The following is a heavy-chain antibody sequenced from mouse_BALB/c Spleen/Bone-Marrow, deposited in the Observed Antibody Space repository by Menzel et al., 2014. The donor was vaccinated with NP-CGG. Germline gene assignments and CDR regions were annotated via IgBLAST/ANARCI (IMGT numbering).Heavy chain of an antibody. CDR3: ARSAPWDGFAY. J-gene: IGHJ3*01. CDR2: INPSTGYT. V-gene: IGHV1-7*01. D-gene: IGHD4-1*01. CDR1: GYAFTSYW. Sequence: VHLVESGAELAKPGASVKMSCKASGYAFTSYWMHWVKQRPGQGQEWIGYINPSTGYTEYNQKFKDKATLTADKSSSTAYMQLSSLTSEDSAVYYCARSAPWDGFAYWGQGTLVTVSA.